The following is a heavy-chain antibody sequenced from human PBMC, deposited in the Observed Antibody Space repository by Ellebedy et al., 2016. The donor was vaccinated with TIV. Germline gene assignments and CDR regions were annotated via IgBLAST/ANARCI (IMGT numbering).Heavy chain of an antibody. Sequence: GESLKISCAASGFTFSSYGMHWVRQAPGKGLEWVAVISYDGSNKYYADSVKGRFTISRDNSKNTLYLQMNSLRAEDTAVYYCAKDRQLGSDYWGQGTLVTVSS. J-gene: IGHJ4*02. D-gene: IGHD6-6*01. CDR1: GFTFSSYG. CDR2: ISYDGSNK. V-gene: IGHV3-30*18. CDR3: AKDRQLGSDY.